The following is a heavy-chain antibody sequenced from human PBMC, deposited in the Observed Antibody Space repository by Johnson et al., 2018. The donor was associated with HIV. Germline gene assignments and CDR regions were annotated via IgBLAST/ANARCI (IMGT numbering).Heavy chain of an antibody. D-gene: IGHD3-22*01. CDR1: GLTFSNAW. CDR2: IKSKTDGGTT. Sequence: VQLVESGGGLVKPGGSLRLSCAASGLTFSNAWMSWVRQAPGKGLEWVGRIKSKTDGGTTDYAAPVKGRFTISRDDSKNTLYLQMNSLKTEDTAVYYCTICITMIVVVTTDAFDIWGQGTMVTVSS. J-gene: IGHJ3*02. V-gene: IGHV3-15*01. CDR3: TICITMIVVVTTDAFDI.